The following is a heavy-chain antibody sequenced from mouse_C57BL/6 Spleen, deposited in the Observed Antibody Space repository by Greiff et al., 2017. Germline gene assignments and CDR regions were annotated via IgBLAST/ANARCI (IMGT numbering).Heavy chain of an antibody. D-gene: IGHD2-4*01. V-gene: IGHV3-6*01. Sequence: ASGPGLVKPSQSLSLTCSVTGYSITSGYYWNWIRQFPGNKLEWMGYISYDGSNNYNPSLKNRISITRDTSKTQFFLKLNSVTTEDTATYYCARYDYDRYYLDYWGQGTTLTVSS. CDR2: ISYDGSN. CDR3: ARYDYDRYYLDY. CDR1: GYSITSGYY. J-gene: IGHJ2*01.